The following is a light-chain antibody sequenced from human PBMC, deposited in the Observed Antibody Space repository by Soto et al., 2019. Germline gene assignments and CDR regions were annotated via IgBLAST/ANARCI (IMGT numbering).Light chain of an antibody. CDR2: EVT. V-gene: IGLV2-14*01. CDR3: SSYTTPSTT. J-gene: IGLJ3*02. Sequence: QSVLTQPASVSGSLGQSITISCTGTISDIGSYHYVSWYQHHPGKAPKLIIYEVTNRPSGVSNRFSGSKSGNTASLTISGLQAEDEADYYCSSYTTPSTTFGGGTKLTVL. CDR1: ISDIGSYHY.